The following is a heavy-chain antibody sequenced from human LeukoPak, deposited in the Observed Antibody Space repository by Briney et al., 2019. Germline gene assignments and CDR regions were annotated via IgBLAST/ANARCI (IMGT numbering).Heavy chain of an antibody. D-gene: IGHD3-3*01. CDR3: TRTYPNQIFGVVILSLLFDY. CDR2: IRSKAYGGTT. Sequence: GGSLRLSCTASGFTFGDYAMSWVRLAPGKGLKWVGFIRSKAYGGTTEYAASVKGRFTISRDDSKSIAYLQMNSLKTEDTAVYYCTRTYPNQIFGVVILSLLFDYWGQGTLVTVSS. CDR1: GFTFGDYA. J-gene: IGHJ4*02. V-gene: IGHV3-49*04.